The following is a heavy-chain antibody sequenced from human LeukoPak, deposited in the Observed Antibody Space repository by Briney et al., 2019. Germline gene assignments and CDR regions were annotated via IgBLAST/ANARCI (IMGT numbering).Heavy chain of an antibody. Sequence: SETLSLTCTVSGGSISSSSYYWGWTRQPPGKGLEWIGSIYYSGSTYYNPSLKSRVTISVDTSKNQFSLKLSSVTAADTAVYYCARRRVGYAFDIWGQGTMVTVSS. D-gene: IGHD3-10*01. J-gene: IGHJ3*02. V-gene: IGHV4-39*01. CDR3: ARRRVGYAFDI. CDR1: GGSISSSSYY. CDR2: IYYSGST.